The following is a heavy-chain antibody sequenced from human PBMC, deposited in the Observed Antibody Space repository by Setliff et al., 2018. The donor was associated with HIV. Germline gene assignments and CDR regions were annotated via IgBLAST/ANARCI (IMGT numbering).Heavy chain of an antibody. CDR1: GFTFSNYA. Sequence: GGSLRLSCAVSGFTFSNYAMNWVRQAPGKGLEWFSGISGSGGHTYYAESVKGRFTISRDKSKNTLYLQMNSLRAEDTAVYYCTQSQHRQYQMAAFDIWGQGTKVTVSS. J-gene: IGHJ3*02. V-gene: IGHV3-23*01. CDR3: TQSQHRQYQMAAFDI. D-gene: IGHD1-1*01. CDR2: ISGSGGHT.